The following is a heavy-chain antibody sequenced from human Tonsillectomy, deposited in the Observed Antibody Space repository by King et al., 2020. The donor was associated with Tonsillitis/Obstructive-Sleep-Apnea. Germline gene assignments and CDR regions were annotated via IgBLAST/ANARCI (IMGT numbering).Heavy chain of an antibody. J-gene: IGHJ4*02. CDR2: VRGGGGGVRP. Sequence: VPLVASGGALVPPGGSLSLSCAASGFPLRSSALSWVRPAPGRGLEWVSGVRGGGGGVRPYSADSVTGRFTIARDNSTNTMYLQMNSLRAEDTAIYYCARDHILDYWGQGTLVTVAS. CDR3: ARDHILDY. D-gene: IGHD2-21*01. V-gene: IGHV3-23*04. CDR1: GFPLRSSA.